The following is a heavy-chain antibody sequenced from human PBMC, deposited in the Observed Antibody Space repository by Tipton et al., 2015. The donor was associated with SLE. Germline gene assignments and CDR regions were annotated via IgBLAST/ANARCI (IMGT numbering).Heavy chain of an antibody. D-gene: IGHD4-11*01. CDR1: GFTFDDYA. CDR3: ASHPRHNRDYSDSVDGLDI. CDR2: ISSSGSTI. Sequence: SLRLSCAASGFTFDDYAMHWVRQAPGKGLEWTSYISSSGSTIFYADSVKGRFTISRVNSKNSLYLQMNSLRAEDTAVYYCASHPRHNRDYSDSVDGLDIWGQGTMVTVSS. J-gene: IGHJ3*02. V-gene: IGHV3-48*03.